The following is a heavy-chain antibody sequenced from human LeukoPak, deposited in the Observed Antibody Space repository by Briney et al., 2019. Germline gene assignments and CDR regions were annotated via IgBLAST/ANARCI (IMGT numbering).Heavy chain of an antibody. D-gene: IGHD4-11*01. CDR3: ACDYSNRQGRWDY. CDR2: INVYNGNT. J-gene: IGHJ4*02. V-gene: IGHV1-18*01. CDR1: VYTFTSYG. Sequence: ASVNLSFTASVYTFTSYGTSWVRQAPRQGLEWMGWINVYNGNTNYAQTLQGRVTITTDTSTRTAYMELRSLTSEDTAVYYWACDYSNRQGRWDYWGQGTLVTVSS.